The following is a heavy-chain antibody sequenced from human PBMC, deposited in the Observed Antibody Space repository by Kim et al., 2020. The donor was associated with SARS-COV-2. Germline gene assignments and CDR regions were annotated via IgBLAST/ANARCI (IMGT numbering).Heavy chain of an antibody. J-gene: IGHJ6*02. CDR1: GFTSNIYA. Sequence: GGSLRLSCAASGFTSNIYAMHWVRQVPGKGLEWVAGFNLDIIRTGYSDSVRGRFTIFSDNAKNSLYLQMNSLRVDDTALYFCVRDTFPGCADVWGQGTT. V-gene: IGHV3-9*02. CDR2: FNLDIIRT. CDR3: VRDTFPGCADV. D-gene: IGHD2-21*01.